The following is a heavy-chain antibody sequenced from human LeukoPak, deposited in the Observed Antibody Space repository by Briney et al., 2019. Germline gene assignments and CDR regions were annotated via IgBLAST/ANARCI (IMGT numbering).Heavy chain of an antibody. J-gene: IGHJ6*04. V-gene: IGHV4-39*07. CDR3: ARDGSRSVATMGMDV. CDR1: GGSISSSSDY. CDR2: IYYSGST. D-gene: IGHD5-24*01. Sequence: SETLSLTCTVSGGSISSSSDYWGWIRQPTGKGREWIGSIYYSGSTFHNPSLKSRVTMSVDTSKNQFSLNLTSVTAADTAVYYCARDGSRSVATMGMDVWGKGTTVTVSS.